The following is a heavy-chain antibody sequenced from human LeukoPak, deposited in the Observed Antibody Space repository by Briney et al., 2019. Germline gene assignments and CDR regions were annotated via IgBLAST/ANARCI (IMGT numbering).Heavy chain of an antibody. CDR2: IYYSGNT. V-gene: IGHV4-59*01. J-gene: IGHJ4*02. CDR3: ARDFGYGGNFLVY. CDR1: GGSISSYY. D-gene: IGHD4-23*01. Sequence: PSETLSLTCTVSGGSISSYYWGWIRQPPGKGLEWIGYIYYSGNTNYNPSLKSRVTISVDTSKNQFSLKLSSVTAADTAVYYCARDFGYGGNFLVYWGQGTLVTVSS.